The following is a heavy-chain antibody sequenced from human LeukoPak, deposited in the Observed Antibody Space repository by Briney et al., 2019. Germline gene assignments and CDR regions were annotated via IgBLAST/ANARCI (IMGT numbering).Heavy chain of an antibody. Sequence: GSLRLSCAASGFTFSSYAMNWVRQPPGKGLEWIGEINHSGSTNYNPSLKSRVTISVDTSKNQFSLKLSSVTAADTAVYYCARGQPSTLRRITMVRGVIGGFDYWGQGTLVTVSS. D-gene: IGHD3-10*01. V-gene: IGHV4-34*01. CDR1: GFTFSSYA. CDR3: ARGQPSTLRRITMVRGVIGGFDY. J-gene: IGHJ4*02. CDR2: INHSGST.